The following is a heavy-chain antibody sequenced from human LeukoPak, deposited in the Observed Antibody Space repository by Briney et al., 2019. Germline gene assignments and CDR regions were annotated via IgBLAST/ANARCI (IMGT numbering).Heavy chain of an antibody. V-gene: IGHV1-24*01. D-gene: IGHD2-2*02. J-gene: IGHJ6*02. Sequence: ASVKVSCTVSGYTLTELSMHWVRQAPGKGLEWMGGFDPEDGETIYAQKFQGRVTMTEDTSTDTAYMELSSLRSEDTAVYYCATYPLGPAAIPDYYYYYGMDVWGQGTTVTVSS. CDR3: ATYPLGPAAIPDYYYYYGMDV. CDR2: FDPEDGET. CDR1: GYTLTELS.